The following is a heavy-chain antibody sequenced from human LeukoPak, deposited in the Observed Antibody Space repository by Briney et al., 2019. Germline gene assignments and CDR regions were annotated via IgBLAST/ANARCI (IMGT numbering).Heavy chain of an antibody. V-gene: IGHV1-8*01. CDR3: AKDTSIGRYCTNGVCSPFDY. Sequence: ASVKVSCKASGYSFTSYDINWVRQATGQGLEWMGWMNPNSGNTGYAQKFQGRVTMTKNTSITTAYMELSSLRSEDTAVYYCAKDTSIGRYCTNGVCSPFDYWGQGTLVTVSS. CDR2: MNPNSGNT. J-gene: IGHJ4*02. D-gene: IGHD2-8*01. CDR1: GYSFTSYD.